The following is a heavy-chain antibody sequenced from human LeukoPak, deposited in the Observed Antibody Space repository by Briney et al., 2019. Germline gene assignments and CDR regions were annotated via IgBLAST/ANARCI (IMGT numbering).Heavy chain of an antibody. D-gene: IGHD1-1*01. J-gene: IGHJ5*02. V-gene: IGHV5-51*01. CDR2: IFPGDSDT. Sequence: GESLKISCKGSGYSFTTYWIGWVRQMPGKGLEWMGIIFPGDSDTRYSPSLQGQVTISVDKSISTAYLQWSSLKASDTAMYYCATVGTTGTRWFDPWGQGTLVTVSS. CDR3: ATVGTTGTRWFDP. CDR1: GYSFTTYW.